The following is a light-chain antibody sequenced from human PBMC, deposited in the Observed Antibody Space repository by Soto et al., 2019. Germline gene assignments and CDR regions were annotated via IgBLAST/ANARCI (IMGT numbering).Light chain of an antibody. Sequence: DIQMTQSPSTLSASVGDRVTITGRASQSISSWLAWYQQKPGKAPKVLIYKASSLESGVPSRFSGSGSGTEFTLTISSLQPDDFATYYCQQYNSYPTFGQGTRLEIK. CDR1: QSISSW. CDR2: KAS. V-gene: IGKV1-5*03. J-gene: IGKJ5*01. CDR3: QQYNSYPT.